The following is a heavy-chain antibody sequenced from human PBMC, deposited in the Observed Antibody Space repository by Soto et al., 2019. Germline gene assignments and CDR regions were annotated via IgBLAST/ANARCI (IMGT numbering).Heavy chain of an antibody. CDR3: AKDHYGSAIYGMDV. V-gene: IGHV3-9*01. J-gene: IGHJ6*02. D-gene: IGHD3-10*01. CDR2: IAWNSDII. Sequence: EVQLVESGGGLVQPGRSLRLSCAASGFSFEDYAMHWVRQAPGKGLEWVSGIAWNSDIIGYADAVKGRFTISRDNGKNSIYLQMNSLRPEDTALYYCAKDHYGSAIYGMDVWGQGTTVTVSS. CDR1: GFSFEDYA.